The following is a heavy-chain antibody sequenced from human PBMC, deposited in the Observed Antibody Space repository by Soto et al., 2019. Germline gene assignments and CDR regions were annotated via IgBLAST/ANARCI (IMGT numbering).Heavy chain of an antibody. CDR2: IYYSGST. V-gene: IGHV4-30-4*01. Sequence: SVTLSLTCTVSGGSISSGDYYWSWIRQPPGKGLEWIGYIYYSGSTYYNPSLKSRVTISVDTSKNQFSLKLSSVTAADTAVYYCARSYYDFWSGPEDAFDIWGQGTMVTVSS. D-gene: IGHD3-3*01. CDR3: ARSYYDFWSGPEDAFDI. J-gene: IGHJ3*02. CDR1: GGSISSGDYY.